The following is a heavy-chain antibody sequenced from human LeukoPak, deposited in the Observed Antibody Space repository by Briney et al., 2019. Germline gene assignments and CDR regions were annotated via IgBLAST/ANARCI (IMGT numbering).Heavy chain of an antibody. J-gene: IGHJ6*02. CDR3: ARDCSSTSCYYYYYYGMDV. D-gene: IGHD2-2*01. V-gene: IGHV1-18*01. CDR2: ICAYNGNT. CDR1: GYTFTSYG. Sequence: ASVKVSCKASGYTFTSYGISWVRQAPGQGLEWMGWICAYNGNTNYAQKLQGRVTMTTDTSTSTAYMELRSLRSDDTAVYYCARDCSSTSCYYYYYYGMDVWGQGTTVTVSS.